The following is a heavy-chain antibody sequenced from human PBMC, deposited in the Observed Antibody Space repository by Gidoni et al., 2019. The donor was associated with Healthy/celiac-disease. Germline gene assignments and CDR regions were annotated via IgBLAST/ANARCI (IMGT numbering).Heavy chain of an antibody. Sequence: EVQLLESGGGLVQPGGFLRLSCSASGFTFSSYAMSWVRQAPGKGLEWVSAISGSGGSTYYADSVKGRFTISRDNSKNTLYLQMNSLRAEDTAVYYCAKSPPYYCGGDCLFDYWGQGTLVTVSS. CDR3: AKSPPYYCGGDCLFDY. D-gene: IGHD2-21*02. V-gene: IGHV3-23*01. J-gene: IGHJ4*02. CDR2: ISGSGGST. CDR1: GFTFSSYA.